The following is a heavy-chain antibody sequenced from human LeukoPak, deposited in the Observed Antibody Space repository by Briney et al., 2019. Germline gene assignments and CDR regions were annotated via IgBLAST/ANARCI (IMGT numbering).Heavy chain of an antibody. CDR1: GGSFSGYY. CDR2: INHSGST. Sequence: SETLSLTCAVYGGSFSGYYWSWIRQPPGKGLEWIGEINHSGSTNYNPSLKSRVTISVDTSKNQFSLKLSSVTAADTAVYYCARSHFPGYSGYDIFDYWGQGTLVTVSS. CDR3: ARSHFPGYSGYDIFDY. J-gene: IGHJ4*02. V-gene: IGHV4-34*01. D-gene: IGHD5-12*01.